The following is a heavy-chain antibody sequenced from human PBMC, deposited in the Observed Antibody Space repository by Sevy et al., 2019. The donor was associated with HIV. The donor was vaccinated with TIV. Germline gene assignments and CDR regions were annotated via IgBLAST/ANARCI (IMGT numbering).Heavy chain of an antibody. V-gene: IGHV1-24*01. CDR2: FDPEDGET. CDR1: GYTLTALS. Sequence: ASVKVSCKVSGYTLTALSMHWVRQAPGKGLEWMGTFDPEDGETRFAQKFQGRVTMTEDISTDTAYMELSSLRSDDTAMYFCATTKDYYDSSGYPFDHWGQGALITVSS. J-gene: IGHJ4*02. CDR3: ATTKDYYDSSGYPFDH. D-gene: IGHD3-22*01.